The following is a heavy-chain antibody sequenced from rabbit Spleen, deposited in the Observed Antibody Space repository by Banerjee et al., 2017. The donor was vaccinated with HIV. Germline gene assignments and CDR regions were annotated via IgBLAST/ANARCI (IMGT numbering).Heavy chain of an antibody. D-gene: IGHD8-1*01. CDR2: IYAGSSGST. Sequence: QEQLVESGGGLVQPEGSLTLTCKASGFSFSSSYYMCWVRQAPGKGLEWIACIYAGSSGSTWYASWAKGRFTISKSTSLNTVTLQMTNLTGADTATYFCARHINTAGNGYDLWGPGTLVTVS. CDR1: GFSFSSSYY. CDR3: ARHINTAGNGYDL. J-gene: IGHJ4*01. V-gene: IGHV1S45*01.